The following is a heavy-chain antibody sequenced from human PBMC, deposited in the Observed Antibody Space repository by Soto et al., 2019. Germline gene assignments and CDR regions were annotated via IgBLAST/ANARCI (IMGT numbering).Heavy chain of an antibody. CDR3: ATVRPYYYDSSGLNDY. Sequence: GGSLRLSCAASGFTFSDYYMSWIRQAPGKGLEWISYISSRSSIMYYADSVKGRFTISRDNAKNSLYLQMNSLRAEDTAVYYCATVRPYYYDSSGLNDYWGQGSLVTVSS. V-gene: IGHV3-11*01. J-gene: IGHJ4*02. CDR2: ISSRSSIM. D-gene: IGHD3-22*01. CDR1: GFTFSDYY.